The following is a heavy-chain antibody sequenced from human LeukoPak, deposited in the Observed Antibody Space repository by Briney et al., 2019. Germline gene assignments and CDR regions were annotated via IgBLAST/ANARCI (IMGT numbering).Heavy chain of an antibody. J-gene: IGHJ5*02. D-gene: IGHD3-10*01. V-gene: IGHV1-69*13. Sequence: ASVKVSCKASGGTFSSYAISWVRQAPGQGLEWMGGIVPIFGTADYAQKFQGRVTITADESTSTAYMELSSLRSEDTAVYYCARAHLPYGSGLRTFDPWGQGTLVTVSS. CDR1: GGTFSSYA. CDR3: ARAHLPYGSGLRTFDP. CDR2: IVPIFGTA.